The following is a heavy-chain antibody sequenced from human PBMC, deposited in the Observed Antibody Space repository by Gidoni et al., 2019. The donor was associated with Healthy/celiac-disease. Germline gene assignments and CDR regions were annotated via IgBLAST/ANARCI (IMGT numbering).Heavy chain of an antibody. CDR3: ARDFDYGGNYGFDY. Sequence: VQLVESGGGLVKPGGSLGLSCAASGFTFSSYSMNWVRQAPGKGLEWVSSISSSSSYIYYADSVKGRFTISRDNAKNSLYLQMNSLRADDTAVYYCARDFDYGGNYGFDYWGQGTLVTVSS. CDR1: GFTFSSYS. CDR2: ISSSSSYI. J-gene: IGHJ4*02. D-gene: IGHD4-17*01. V-gene: IGHV3-21*01.